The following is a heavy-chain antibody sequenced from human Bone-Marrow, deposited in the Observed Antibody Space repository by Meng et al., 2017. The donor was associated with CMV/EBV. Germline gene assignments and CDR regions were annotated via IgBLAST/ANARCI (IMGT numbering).Heavy chain of an antibody. CDR2: TRNKANSYTT. J-gene: IGHJ4*02. CDR3: ARGLGPGGCYFDD. V-gene: IGHV3-72*01. D-gene: IGHD3-16*01. Sequence: GESLKISCVASGFTFSDHYMDWVRQAPGKGLEWVGRTRNKANSYTTEYAASVKDRFTISRDDSKNSLYLQINSLKTEDTAVYYCARGLGPGGCYFDDWGQGTLVTVSS. CDR1: GFTFSDHY.